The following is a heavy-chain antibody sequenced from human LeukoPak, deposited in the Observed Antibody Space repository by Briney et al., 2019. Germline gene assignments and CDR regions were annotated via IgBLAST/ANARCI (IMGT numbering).Heavy chain of an antibody. CDR3: ARVCSGGSCYIGGY. J-gene: IGHJ4*02. D-gene: IGHD2-15*01. CDR1: GGSISSYY. Sequence: SETLSLTCTVSGGSISSYYWSWIRQPPGKGLEWIGYIYYSGSTYYNPSLKSRVTISVDTSKNQFSLKLSSVTAADTAVYYCARVCSGGSCYIGGYWGQGTLVTVSS. CDR2: IYYSGST. V-gene: IGHV4-59*06.